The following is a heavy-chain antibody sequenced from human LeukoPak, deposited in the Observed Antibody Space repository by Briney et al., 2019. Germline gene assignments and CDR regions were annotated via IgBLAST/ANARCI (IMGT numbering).Heavy chain of an antibody. CDR1: GFTFSSYA. Sequence: TGGSLRLSCSASGFTFSSYAMHWVRQAPGEGLEYVSAISSNGGSTYYADSVKGRFTISRDNSKNTLYLQMNSLRAEDTAVYYCAKGDLEGAYCGGDCATVFDYWGQGTPVTVSS. J-gene: IGHJ4*02. D-gene: IGHD2-21*02. V-gene: IGHV3-64*04. CDR2: ISSNGGST. CDR3: AKGDLEGAYCGGDCATVFDY.